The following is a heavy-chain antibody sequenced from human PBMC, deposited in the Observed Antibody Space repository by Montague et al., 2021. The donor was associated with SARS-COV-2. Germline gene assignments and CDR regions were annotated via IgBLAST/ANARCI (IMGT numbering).Heavy chain of an antibody. D-gene: IGHD3-10*01. V-gene: IGHV4-39*01. CDR3: ARHITGSGNAFDA. CDR1: GFTFSSYE. J-gene: IGHJ3*01. Sequence: LRLSCAASGFTFSSYEMNWVRQPPGKGLEWIGSISYSGSTYYKSSLKSRVTISVDTSKNQFSLRLSSVTAADTAVYYCARHITGSGNAFDAWGQGTMVTVSS. CDR2: ISYSGST.